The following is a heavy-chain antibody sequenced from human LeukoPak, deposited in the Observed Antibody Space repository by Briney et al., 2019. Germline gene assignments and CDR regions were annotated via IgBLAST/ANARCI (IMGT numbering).Heavy chain of an antibody. V-gene: IGHV4-38-2*02. CDR2: IYHSGST. CDR1: GYSISSDYY. J-gene: IGHJ4*02. Sequence: SETLSLTCAVSGYSISSDYYWGWIRQPPGKGLEWIGNIYHSGSTYYNPSLKSRVTVSVDTSKNQFSLKLNSVTAADTAVYYCARDVTCGGNSPRFDYWGQGTLVTVSS. CDR3: ARDVTCGGNSPRFDY. D-gene: IGHD4-23*01.